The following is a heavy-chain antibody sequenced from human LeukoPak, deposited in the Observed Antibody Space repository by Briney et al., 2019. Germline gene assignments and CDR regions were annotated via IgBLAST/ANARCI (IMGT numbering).Heavy chain of an antibody. J-gene: IGHJ5*02. Sequence: PGGSLRLSCAASGFIVSGDFMSWVRQAPGKGLEWVGRILSKTSGGTTDYATPVKGRFTTSRDDSKNMLYLHMNSLQIEDTAVYYCADYYASGSYPPWGQGTLVTVSS. CDR2: ILSKTSGGTT. CDR1: GFIVSGDF. CDR3: ADYYASGSYPP. V-gene: IGHV3-15*01. D-gene: IGHD3-10*01.